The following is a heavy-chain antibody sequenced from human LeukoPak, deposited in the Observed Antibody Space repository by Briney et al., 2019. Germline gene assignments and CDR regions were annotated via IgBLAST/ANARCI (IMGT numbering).Heavy chain of an antibody. J-gene: IGHJ6*02. CDR1: GFTFDDYA. V-gene: IGHV3-9*01. CDR3: AKEVVAANHYGMDV. Sequence: GRSLRLSCAASGFTFDDYAMHWVRQAPGKGLEWVSGISWNSGSIGYADSVKGRFTISRDNAKNSLYLQMNSLRAEDTALYYCAKEVVAANHYGMDVWGQGTTVTVSS. D-gene: IGHD2-15*01. CDR2: ISWNSGSI.